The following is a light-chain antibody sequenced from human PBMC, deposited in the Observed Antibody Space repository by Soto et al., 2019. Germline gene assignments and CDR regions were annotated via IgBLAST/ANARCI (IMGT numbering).Light chain of an antibody. Sequence: DIVMTQSPDSLAVSLGERATINCKSSQSVLYSSNNKNYLAWYQQKPGQPPKLLIYWASTRESGVPDRFSGSGSGTDFTLTISSLQAEDLAVYYCQYGFTFGPGTKVDIK. CDR3: QYGFT. V-gene: IGKV4-1*01. J-gene: IGKJ3*01. CDR2: WAS. CDR1: QSVLYSSNNKNY.